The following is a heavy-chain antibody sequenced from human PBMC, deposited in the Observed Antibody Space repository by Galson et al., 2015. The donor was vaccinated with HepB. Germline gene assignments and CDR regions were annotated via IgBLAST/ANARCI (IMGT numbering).Heavy chain of an antibody. J-gene: IGHJ3*02. CDR2: ISTNGATI. CDR3: ATTKFGSDAYWTFEI. CDR1: GFTFSSYT. V-gene: IGHV3-48*04. D-gene: IGHD1-1*01. Sequence: SLRLSCAASGFTFSSYTMNWVRRAPGKGLQWVSYISTNGATIHYADSVKGRFTIARDNAKNTMWLQMNSLRAEDTAVYYCATTKFGSDAYWTFEIWGLGTLVTVSS.